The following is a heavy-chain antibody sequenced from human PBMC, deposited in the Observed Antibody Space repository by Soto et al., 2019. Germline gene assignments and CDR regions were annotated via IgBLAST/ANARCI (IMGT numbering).Heavy chain of an antibody. D-gene: IGHD3-16*02. CDR1: GFTFSSYS. Sequence: EVQLVESGGGLVKPGGSLRLSRAASGFTFSSYSMNWVRQAPGKGLEWVSSISSSSSYIYYADSVKGRFTISRDNAKNSLYLQMNSLRAEDTAVYYCARDLRSNDYVWGSYRYGAFDIWGQGTMVTVSS. V-gene: IGHV3-21*01. CDR3: ARDLRSNDYVWGSYRYGAFDI. CDR2: ISSSSSYI. J-gene: IGHJ3*02.